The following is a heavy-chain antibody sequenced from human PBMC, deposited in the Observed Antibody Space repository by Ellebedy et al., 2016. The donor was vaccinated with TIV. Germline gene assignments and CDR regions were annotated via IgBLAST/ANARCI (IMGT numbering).Heavy chain of an antibody. D-gene: IGHD2-21*01. CDR1: GLTFNNDV. CDR2: IRGAGGST. Sequence: GESLKISCAASGLTFNNDVMTWVRQAPGKGLEWVSTIRGAGGSTSYAESVKGRFTISRDNSKNTLYLQMNSLRAEDTAVYYCARAFIPYTYYYYGMDVWGQGTTVTVSS. V-gene: IGHV3-23*01. CDR3: ARAFIPYTYYYYGMDV. J-gene: IGHJ6*02.